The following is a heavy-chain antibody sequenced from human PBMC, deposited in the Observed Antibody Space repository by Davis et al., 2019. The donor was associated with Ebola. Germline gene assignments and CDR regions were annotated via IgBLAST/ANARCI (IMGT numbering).Heavy chain of an antibody. CDR3: ARCGWELLQDAFDI. D-gene: IGHD1-26*01. Sequence: GESLKISCSASGFTFSSYAMHWVRQAPGKGLEYVSAISSNGGSTYYADSVKGRFTISRDNAKNSLYLQMNSLRDEDTAVYYCARCGWELLQDAFDIWGQGTMVTVSS. CDR2: ISSNGGST. V-gene: IGHV3-64*04. J-gene: IGHJ3*02. CDR1: GFTFSSYA.